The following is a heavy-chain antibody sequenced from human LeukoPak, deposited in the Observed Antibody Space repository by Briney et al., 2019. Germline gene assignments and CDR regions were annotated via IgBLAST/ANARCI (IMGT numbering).Heavy chain of an antibody. CDR1: GYTFTGYH. CDR2: INPNNGDT. V-gene: IGHV1-2*02. J-gene: IGHJ1*01. D-gene: IGHD1-14*01. Sequence: GASVKVSCKASGYTFTGYHLHWVRQAPGQGLEWMGWINPNNGDTIYAQKFQGRVTMTRDTSISTAYMELSSLRSDDTAVYYRARVAHTPEEKYFQHWGQGTLVTVSS. CDR3: ARVAHTPEEKYFQH.